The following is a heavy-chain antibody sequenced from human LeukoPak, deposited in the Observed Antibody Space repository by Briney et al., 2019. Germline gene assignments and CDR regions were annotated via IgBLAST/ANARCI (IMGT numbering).Heavy chain of an antibody. J-gene: IGHJ4*02. CDR2: ITDTGGGT. CDR3: GRDPYYYNNSRPFAY. Sequence: PGGSLRLSCAASQFTFSYYVMHWVRQAPGKGLEWVSSITDTGGGTNYADSVKGRFTISRDNSKNTLYLQMNSLRAEDTAVYFSGRDPYYYNNSRPFAYWGLGTLVTVSS. V-gene: IGHV3-23*01. CDR1: QFTFSYYV. D-gene: IGHD3-22*01.